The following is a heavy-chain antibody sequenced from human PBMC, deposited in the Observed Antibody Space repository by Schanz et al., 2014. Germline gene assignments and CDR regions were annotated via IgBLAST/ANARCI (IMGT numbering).Heavy chain of an antibody. CDR3: ARGNNDYFYYYMDV. Sequence: QVQLQESGPGLVKPSETLSLTCTVSGGSFISYYWSWIRQPPGKGLEWIGYVSSTGSAESNPSLKSRVTLSVDTSKNQFSLKVRSVTAADTAVYFCARGNNDYFYYYMDVWGKGAAVTVSS. J-gene: IGHJ6*03. V-gene: IGHV4-59*01. D-gene: IGHD1-1*01. CDR2: VSSTGSA. CDR1: GGSFISYY.